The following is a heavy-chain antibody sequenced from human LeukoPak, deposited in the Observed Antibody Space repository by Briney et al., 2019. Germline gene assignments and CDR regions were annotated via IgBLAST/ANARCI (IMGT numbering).Heavy chain of an antibody. D-gene: IGHD4-11*01. CDR1: GGSISSSSYY. CDR3: ARHTDYPDAFDI. Sequence: PSETLSLTCTVSGGSISSSSYYWGWLRQPPGKGLAWIGSIYYSGSTYYNPSLKSRVTISVDTSKNQFSLKLSSVTAADTAVYYCARHTDYPDAFDIWGQGIMVTVSS. J-gene: IGHJ3*02. V-gene: IGHV4-39*01. CDR2: IYYSGST.